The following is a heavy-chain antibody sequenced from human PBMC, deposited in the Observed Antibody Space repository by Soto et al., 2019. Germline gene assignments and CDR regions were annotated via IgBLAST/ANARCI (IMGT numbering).Heavy chain of an antibody. CDR3: ARADNADTAMVRGDYFDY. J-gene: IGHJ4*02. D-gene: IGHD5-18*01. CDR1: GGSFSGYY. V-gene: IGHV4-34*01. CDR2: INHSGST. Sequence: SETLSLTCAVYGGSFSGYYWSWIRQPPGKGLEWIGEINHSGSTNYNPSLKSRVTISVDTSKNQFSLKLSSVTAADTAVYYCARADNADTAMVRGDYFDYWGQGTLVTVSS.